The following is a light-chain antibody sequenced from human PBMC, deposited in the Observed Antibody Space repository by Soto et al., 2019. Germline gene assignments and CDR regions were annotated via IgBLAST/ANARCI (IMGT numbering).Light chain of an antibody. V-gene: IGLV2-14*01. CDR2: EVS. Sequence: QSALTQPASVSGSPGQSITISCTGISSDVGGYNYVSWYQQHPGKAPKLMIYEVSNRPSGVSNRFSGSKSGNTASLTISGLQAEDEADYYCSLYTSRVYVFGTGTKLTVL. CDR3: SLYTSRVYV. CDR1: SSDVGGYNY. J-gene: IGLJ1*01.